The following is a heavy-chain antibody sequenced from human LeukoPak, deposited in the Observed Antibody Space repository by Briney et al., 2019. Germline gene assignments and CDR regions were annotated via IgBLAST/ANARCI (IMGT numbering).Heavy chain of an antibody. D-gene: IGHD2-21*01. CDR1: GFTFSSYG. J-gene: IGHJ4*02. CDR3: AKDPVRWGSYLGGEWDY. V-gene: IGHV3-30*02. CDR2: IRYDGSNK. Sequence: GGSLRLSCAASGFTFSSYGMHWVRQAPGKGLEGVAFIRYDGSNKYYADSVKGRFTISRDNSKNTLYLQMNSLRAEDTAVYYCAKDPVRWGSYLGGEWDYWGQGTLVTVSS.